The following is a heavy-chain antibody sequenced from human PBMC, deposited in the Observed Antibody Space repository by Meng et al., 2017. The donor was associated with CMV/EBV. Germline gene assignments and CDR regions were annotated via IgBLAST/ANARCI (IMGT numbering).Heavy chain of an antibody. V-gene: IGHV4-59*01. J-gene: IGHJ5*02. CDR3: ARDRAVAGTGWFDP. Sequence: TVSGGSISSYYWSWSRQPPGKGLEWIGYIYYSGSTNYNPSLKSRVTISVDTSKNQFSLKLSSVTAADTAVYYCARDRAVAGTGWFDPWGQGTLVTVSS. CDR1: GGSISSYY. D-gene: IGHD6-19*01. CDR2: IYYSGST.